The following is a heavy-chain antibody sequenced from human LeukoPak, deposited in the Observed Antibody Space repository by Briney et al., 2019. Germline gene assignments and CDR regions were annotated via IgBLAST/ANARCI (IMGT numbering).Heavy chain of an antibody. CDR2: IYYSGST. CDR1: GGSISNYY. Sequence: PSETLSLTCTVSGGSISNYYWSWIRQPPGKGLEWIGYIYYSGSTNYNPSLKSRVTMSVDTSKNQFSLKLSSVTAADTAVYYCARGGIAAFHFDYWGQGTLVTVSS. J-gene: IGHJ4*02. D-gene: IGHD6-13*01. CDR3: ARGGIAAFHFDY. V-gene: IGHV4-59*01.